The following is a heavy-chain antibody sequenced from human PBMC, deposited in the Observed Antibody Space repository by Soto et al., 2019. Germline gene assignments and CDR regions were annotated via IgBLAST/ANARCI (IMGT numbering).Heavy chain of an antibody. J-gene: IGHJ4*01. V-gene: IGHV4-31*03. CDR3: ARGLTEWSNDY. D-gene: IGHD3-3*01. CDR1: GDSINSGPYY. Sequence: SEPLSVSCTVSGDSINSGPYYWSWIRQHPGKGLEWIGCIYTDGGTDYSPSLKNRVTISMDTSKNHFSLRLTSVTAADTATYFCARGLTEWSNDYWGHGTLVTVSS. CDR2: IYTDGGT.